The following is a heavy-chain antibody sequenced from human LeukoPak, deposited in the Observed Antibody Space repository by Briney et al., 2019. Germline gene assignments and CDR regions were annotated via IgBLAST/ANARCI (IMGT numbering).Heavy chain of an antibody. V-gene: IGHV3-53*01. CDR1: DFPVSDNY. Sequence: GGSLRLSCATSDFPVSDNYMSWVRQAPGRGLEWVSVISNDGVTDYADSVKGRFTISRDDSNDTVFLQMSSLRPEDTAVYYCARNYYNASGTSDFWGQGTLVTASS. J-gene: IGHJ4*02. CDR3: ARNYYNASGTSDF. D-gene: IGHD3-10*01. CDR2: ISNDGVT.